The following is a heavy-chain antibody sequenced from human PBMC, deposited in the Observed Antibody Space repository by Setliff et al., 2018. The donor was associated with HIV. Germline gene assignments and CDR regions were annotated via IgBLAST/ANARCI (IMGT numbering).Heavy chain of an antibody. Sequence: SETLSLTCIVSGGSIVSYYWSWIRQPAGKGLEWIGRIYTSGSTNYNPSLKSRVTMSVDTSKNQISLKLTSVTAADTAVYYCARLWLHYGDDIPKFAPWGQGILVTVSS. J-gene: IGHJ5*02. V-gene: IGHV4-4*07. D-gene: IGHD2-21*02. CDR1: GGSIVSYY. CDR2: IYTSGST. CDR3: ARLWLHYGDDIPKFAP.